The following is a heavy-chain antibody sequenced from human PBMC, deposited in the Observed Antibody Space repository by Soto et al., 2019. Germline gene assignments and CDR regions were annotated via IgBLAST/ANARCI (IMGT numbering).Heavy chain of an antibody. CDR2: IKQDGSEK. V-gene: IGHV3-7*01. CDR1: GFTFSSYW. D-gene: IGHD3-10*01. CDR3: ARAQYYYGSGNYQAYMDV. J-gene: IGHJ6*03. Sequence: GGSLRLSCAASGFTFSSYWMSWVRQAPGKGLEWVANIKQDGSEKYYVDSVKGRFTISRDNAKNSLYLQMNSLRAEDTAVYYCARAQYYYGSGNYQAYMDVWGKGTTVTVSS.